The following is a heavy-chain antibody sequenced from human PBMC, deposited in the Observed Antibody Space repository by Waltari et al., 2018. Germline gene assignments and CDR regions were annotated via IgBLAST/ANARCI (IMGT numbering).Heavy chain of an antibody. CDR3: SRRDYGYDSPRYGMDV. J-gene: IGHJ6*02. V-gene: IGHV5-10-1*03. D-gene: IGHD5-12*01. CDR2: IDPSDPYP. CDR1: GYSFTSYG. Sequence: EVQLVQSGAEVKKPGESLRISCKGSGYSFTSYGMSWGRQMPGKGLEGMGGIDPSDPYPNDSPSFQGHVTISVDKSISTAYVQWSSLKASDTAMYYCSRRDYGYDSPRYGMDVWGQGTTVTVSS.